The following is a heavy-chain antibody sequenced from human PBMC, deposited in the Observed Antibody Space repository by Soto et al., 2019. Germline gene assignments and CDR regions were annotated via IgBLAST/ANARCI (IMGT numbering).Heavy chain of an antibody. J-gene: IGHJ5*02. CDR1: GGSISSGDYY. D-gene: IGHD4-17*01. Sequence: PSETLSLTCTVSGGSISSGDYYWSWIRQPPGKGLEWIGYIYYSGSTYYNPSLKSRVTISVDTSKNQFSLKLSSVTAADTAVYYCARGRGYGDYNWFDPWGQGTLVTVSS. V-gene: IGHV4-30-4*01. CDR2: IYYSGST. CDR3: ARGRGYGDYNWFDP.